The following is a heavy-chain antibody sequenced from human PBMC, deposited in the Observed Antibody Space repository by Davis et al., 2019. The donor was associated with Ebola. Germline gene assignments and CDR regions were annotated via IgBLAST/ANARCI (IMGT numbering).Heavy chain of an antibody. D-gene: IGHD1-26*01. CDR2: IWYDGSNK. V-gene: IGHV3-30*02. CDR3: AKDTSNIWFDI. Sequence: GESLKISCAASGFIFGSYGMHWVRQAPGKGLEWVAFIWYDGSNKYYADSVKGRFTISRDSSKNTLYLQMNGLRVEDTAIYYCAKDTSNIWFDIWGQGTNVTVSS. CDR1: GFIFGSYG. J-gene: IGHJ3*02.